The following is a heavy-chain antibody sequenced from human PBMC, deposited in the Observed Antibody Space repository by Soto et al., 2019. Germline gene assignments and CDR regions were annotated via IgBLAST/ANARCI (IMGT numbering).Heavy chain of an antibody. CDR3: ARDSDPTFALDY. CDR2: ISYDGSNK. CDR1: GFTFSSYA. V-gene: IGHV3-30-3*01. J-gene: IGHJ4*02. Sequence: LRLSCAASGFTFSSYAMHWVRQAPGKGLEWVAVISYDGSNKYYADSVKGRFTISRDNSKNTLYLQMNSLRAEDTAVYYCARDSDPTFALDYWGQGTLVTVSS.